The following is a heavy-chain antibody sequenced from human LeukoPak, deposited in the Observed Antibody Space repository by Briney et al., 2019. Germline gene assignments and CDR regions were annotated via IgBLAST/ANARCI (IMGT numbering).Heavy chain of an antibody. D-gene: IGHD3-9*01. Sequence: GGSLRLSCAASGFTFSSYEMNWVRQAPGKGLEWASYISSSGSTIYYADSVKGRFTISRDNAKNSLYLQMNSLRAEDTAVYYCARDSGGRTGGPLRYFDWLPPMDVWGQGTTVTVSS. CDR2: ISSSGSTI. CDR3: ARDSGGRTGGPLRYFDWLPPMDV. V-gene: IGHV3-48*03. J-gene: IGHJ6*02. CDR1: GFTFSSYE.